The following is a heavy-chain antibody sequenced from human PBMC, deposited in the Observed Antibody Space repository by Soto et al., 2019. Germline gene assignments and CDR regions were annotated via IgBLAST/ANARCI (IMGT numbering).Heavy chain of an antibody. CDR3: TTDEPINRI. V-gene: IGHV3-15*01. J-gene: IGHJ4*02. Sequence: GSLRLSCAASGXTFSNACMSWVRQAPGKGLELVGRIKSKVDSATTDYAAPVKGRFSISRDYSRNTLYLQINSLKIEDTAVYYCTTDEPINRIWGQGTLGTVS. CDR1: GXTFSNAC. CDR2: IKSKVDSATT.